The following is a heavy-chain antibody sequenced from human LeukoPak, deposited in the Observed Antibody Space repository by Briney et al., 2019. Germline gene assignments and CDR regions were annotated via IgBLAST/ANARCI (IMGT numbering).Heavy chain of an antibody. CDR3: ARWGILTGYFDY. CDR2: INHSGST. Sequence: SETLSLTCAVYGGSFSGYYWSWIRQPPGKGLEWIGEINHSGSTYYNPSLKSRVTISVDTSKNQFSLKLSSVTAADTAVYYCARWGILTGYFDYWGQGTLVTVSS. J-gene: IGHJ4*02. D-gene: IGHD3-9*01. CDR1: GGSFSGYY. V-gene: IGHV4-34*01.